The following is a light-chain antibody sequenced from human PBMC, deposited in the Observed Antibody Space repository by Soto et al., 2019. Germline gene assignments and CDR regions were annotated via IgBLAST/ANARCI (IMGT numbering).Light chain of an antibody. J-gene: IGLJ1*01. CDR1: SSDIGTYDH. CDR2: SVS. V-gene: IGLV2-14*01. Sequence: QSVLTQHASVSGSPGQSITISCSGTSSDIGTYDHVAWFQQFPGKTPKLVIYSVSDRPSGVSYRFSGSKSGNTASLTISGLQADDEADYYCISYTVSRSYVFGTGTRSPS. CDR3: ISYTVSRSYV.